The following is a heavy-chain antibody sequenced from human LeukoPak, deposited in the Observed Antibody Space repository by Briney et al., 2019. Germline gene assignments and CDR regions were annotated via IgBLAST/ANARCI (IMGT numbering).Heavy chain of an antibody. CDR2: IKQDGSDK. CDR3: ARGGAAAARKRGVDY. J-gene: IGHJ4*02. V-gene: IGHV3-7*01. Sequence: GGSLRLSCTASGFTFSSYWMNWVRQAPGKGLEWVASIKQDGSDKFYVASVKGRFTISRDNAKNSLYLQMNSLRAEDTAVYYCARGGAAAARKRGVDYWGQGTLVTVSS. CDR1: GFTFSSYW. D-gene: IGHD6-13*01.